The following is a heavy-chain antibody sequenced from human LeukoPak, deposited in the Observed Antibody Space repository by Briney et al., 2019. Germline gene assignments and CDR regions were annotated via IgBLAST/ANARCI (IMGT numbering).Heavy chain of an antibody. D-gene: IGHD3-16*01. V-gene: IGHV3-74*01. CDR1: GVAYSGSS. CDR3: SRGHYGPDY. CDR2: IQRDGSSP. J-gene: IGHJ4*02. Sequence: PGGSLRLSCTASGVAYSGSSMHWGRQAPGKGLEWVSGIQRDGSSPTYADSVKGRFTISRDNAKGSVYLQVTILRAEDTAVYYCSRGHYGPDYWGQGTLVTVSS.